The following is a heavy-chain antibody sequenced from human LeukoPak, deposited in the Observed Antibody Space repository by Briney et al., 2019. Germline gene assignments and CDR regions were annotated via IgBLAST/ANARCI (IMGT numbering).Heavy chain of an antibody. V-gene: IGHV3-74*01. J-gene: IGHJ3*02. D-gene: IGHD6-19*01. CDR2: INSDGSST. CDR1: GFTFSSCW. CDR3: ASVGIAVAPSDAFDI. Sequence: GGSLRLSCAASGFTFSSCWMHWVRQAPGKGLVWVSRINSDGSSTSYADSVKGRFTISRDNAKNTLYLQMNSLRAEDTAVYYCASVGIAVAPSDAFDIWGQGTMVTVSS.